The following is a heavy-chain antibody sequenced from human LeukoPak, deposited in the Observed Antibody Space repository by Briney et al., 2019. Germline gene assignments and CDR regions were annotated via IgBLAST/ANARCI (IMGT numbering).Heavy chain of an antibody. CDR2: ISGSGGST. CDR3: AKGPGVATISEFDY. V-gene: IGHV3-23*01. Sequence: QPGGSLRLSCAASGFTFSSYAMSWVRQAPGKGLEWVSAISGSGGSTYYADSAKGRFTISRDNSKNTLYLQMNSLRAEDTAVYYCAKGPGVATISEFDYWGQGTLVTVSS. D-gene: IGHD5-12*01. J-gene: IGHJ4*02. CDR1: GFTFSSYA.